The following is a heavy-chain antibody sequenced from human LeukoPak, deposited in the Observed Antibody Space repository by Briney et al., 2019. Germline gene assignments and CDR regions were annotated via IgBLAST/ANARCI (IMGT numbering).Heavy chain of an antibody. CDR3: ASSYDSSGYPAQQPFDY. CDR2: INPNSGGT. V-gene: IGHV1-2*02. Sequence: ASVKVSCKASGYTFTGYYMHWVRQAPGQGLEWMGWINPNSGGTNYAQKFQGRVTMTRDTSISTAYMELSRLRSDDTAVYYCASSYDSSGYPAQQPFDYWSQGTLVTVSS. CDR1: GYTFTGYY. D-gene: IGHD3-22*01. J-gene: IGHJ4*02.